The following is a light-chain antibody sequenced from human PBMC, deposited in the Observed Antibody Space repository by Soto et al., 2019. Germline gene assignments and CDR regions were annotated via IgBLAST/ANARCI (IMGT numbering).Light chain of an antibody. Sequence: SVLTKPASVTGSPGQSITISCTGTSSDIGAYNFVSWYQQHPGKAPKLMLYDVNIRPSGVSNRFSGSKSGNTASLTISGLQAEDEADYYCTSWTTSTTMIFGGGTKATVL. CDR2: DVN. CDR1: SSDIGAYNF. J-gene: IGLJ2*01. CDR3: TSWTTSTTMI. V-gene: IGLV2-14*03.